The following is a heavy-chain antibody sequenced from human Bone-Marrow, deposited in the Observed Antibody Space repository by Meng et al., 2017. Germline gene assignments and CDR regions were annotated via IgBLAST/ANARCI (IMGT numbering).Heavy chain of an antibody. CDR1: GGSISSGGYY. Sequence: QGQLQESGPGLVNPPQTLSLTCTVSGGSISSGGYYWSWIRQHPGKGLEWIGYIYYSGSTYYNPSLKSRVTISVDTSKNQFSLKLSSVTAADTAVYYCARGPLSAAGTMGYFQHWGQGTLVTVSS. CDR3: ARGPLSAAGTMGYFQH. V-gene: IGHV4-31*03. CDR2: IYYSGST. D-gene: IGHD6-13*01. J-gene: IGHJ1*01.